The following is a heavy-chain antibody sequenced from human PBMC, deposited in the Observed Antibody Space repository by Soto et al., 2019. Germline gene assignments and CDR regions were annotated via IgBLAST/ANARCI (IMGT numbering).Heavy chain of an antibody. V-gene: IGHV4-4*02. J-gene: IGHJ4*02. D-gene: IGHD5-18*01. Sequence: QVQLQESGPGLVRPSGTLSLTCAVSGGSISRSNWWTWVRQPPGKGLEWIGEIYHSGSTNYNPSLKTRVTFSVDKSKNQFSLRLTSVTAADTAVYYCASKVDTTLGDWSQGTLVTVSS. CDR1: GGSISRSNW. CDR2: IYHSGST. CDR3: ASKVDTTLGD.